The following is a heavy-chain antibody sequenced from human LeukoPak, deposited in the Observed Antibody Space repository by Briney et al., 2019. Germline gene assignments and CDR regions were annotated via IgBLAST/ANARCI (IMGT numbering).Heavy chain of an antibody. CDR3: ANDYRSGSFHDF. CDR1: GLAFSSYA. D-gene: IGHD3-10*01. J-gene: IGHJ4*02. CDR2: ISRRDDYT. Sequence: HPGGSLRLSCAASGLAFSSYAMSWVRQPPGKGLEWVSVISRRDDYTYYADSVKGRFTISRDNSKNTLYLQMNTLRAEDTAVYYCANDYRSGSFHDFWGQGTLVTVSS. V-gene: IGHV3-23*01.